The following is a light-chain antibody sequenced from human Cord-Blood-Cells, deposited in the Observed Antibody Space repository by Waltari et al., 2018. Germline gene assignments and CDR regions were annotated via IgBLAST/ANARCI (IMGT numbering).Light chain of an antibody. CDR3: QQYYSTPLT. CDR1: QSVLYSSNNQNY. V-gene: IGKV4-1*01. CDR2: CAS. Sequence: DIVMSHSPHSLAVSLGERATINCKSSQSVLYSSNNQNYLAWYQQKPGQPPKLLIYCASTRETGIPDRFSGSGSGTDFTLTISRLQAEDVAVYYCQQYYSTPLTFGEGTKVEIK. J-gene: IGKJ4*01.